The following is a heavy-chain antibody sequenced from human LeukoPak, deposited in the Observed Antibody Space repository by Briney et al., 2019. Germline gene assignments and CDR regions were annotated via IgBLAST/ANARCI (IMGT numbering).Heavy chain of an antibody. CDR3: AKDLPGGYSYGRYYYYYYMDV. V-gene: IGHV3-23*01. J-gene: IGHJ6*03. CDR2: ISGSGGST. CDR1: GFTFSSYA. Sequence: GGSLRLSCAASGFTFSSYAMSWVRQAPGKGLEWVSAISGSGGSTYYADSVKGRFTISIDNSKNPLYLHMISLRADDTAVYYCAKDLPGGYSYGRYYYYYYMDVWGKGTTVTVSS. D-gene: IGHD5-18*01.